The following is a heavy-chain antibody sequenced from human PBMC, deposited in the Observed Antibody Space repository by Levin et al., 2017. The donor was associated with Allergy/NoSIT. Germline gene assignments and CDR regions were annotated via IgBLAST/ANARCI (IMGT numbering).Heavy chain of an antibody. CDR1: GYTFTSYG. D-gene: IGHD2-15*01. Sequence: GESLKISCKASGYTFTSYGISWVRQAPGQGLEWMGWISAYNGNTNYAQKLQGRFTMTTDTSTSTAYMELRSLRSDETAVYYCAREGIYCSGGSGDVFLDYWGQGTLVTVSS. CDR2: ISAYNGNT. V-gene: IGHV1-18*01. CDR3: AREGIYCSGGSGDVFLDY. J-gene: IGHJ4*02.